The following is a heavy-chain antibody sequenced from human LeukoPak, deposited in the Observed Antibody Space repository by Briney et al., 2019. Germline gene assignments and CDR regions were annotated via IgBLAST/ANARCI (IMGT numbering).Heavy chain of an antibody. CDR1: GFTFSSYS. D-gene: IGHD3-10*01. CDR3: ARDQYYGSGSPGGPYYFDY. J-gene: IGHJ4*02. Sequence: GGSLRLSCAASGFTFSSYSMNWVRQAPGKGLEWVSSISSSSSYIYYADSVKGRFTISRDNAKNSLYLQMNSLRAEDTAVYYCARDQYYGSGSPGGPYYFDYWGQGTLVTVSS. CDR2: ISSSSSYI. V-gene: IGHV3-21*01.